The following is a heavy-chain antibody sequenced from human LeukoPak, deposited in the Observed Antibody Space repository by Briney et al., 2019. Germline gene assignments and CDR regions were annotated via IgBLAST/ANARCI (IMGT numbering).Heavy chain of an antibody. CDR1: GFTFSSYW. J-gene: IGHJ4*02. CDR2: INSDGSST. Sequence: GGSLRLSCAASGFTFSSYWMHWVRQAPGKGLVWVSRINSDGSSTSYADSVKGRFTISRDNAKNTLYLQMNSLRAEDTAVYYCARDAKYQLLGGYFDYWGQGTLVTVSS. D-gene: IGHD2-2*01. CDR3: ARDAKYQLLGGYFDY. V-gene: IGHV3-74*01.